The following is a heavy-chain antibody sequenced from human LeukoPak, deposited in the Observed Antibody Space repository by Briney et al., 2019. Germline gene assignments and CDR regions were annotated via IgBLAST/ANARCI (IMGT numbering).Heavy chain of an antibody. CDR1: GFTFSSYR. V-gene: IGHV3-21*01. D-gene: IGHD6-13*01. J-gene: IGHJ4*02. Sequence: KTGGSLRLSCAASGFTFSSYRMNWVRQAPGKGLEWVSSISSSSSYIYYADSVKGRFTISRDNAKNSLYLQMNSLRAEDTAVYYCARDYSSPGNFDYRGQGTLVTVSS. CDR2: ISSSSSYI. CDR3: ARDYSSPGNFDY.